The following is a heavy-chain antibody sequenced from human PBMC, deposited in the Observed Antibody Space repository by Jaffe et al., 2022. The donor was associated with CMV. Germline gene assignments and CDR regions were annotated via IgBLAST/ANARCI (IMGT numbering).Heavy chain of an antibody. Sequence: QVTLRESGPALVKPTQTLTLTCTFSGFSLSTSGMCVSWIRQPPGKALEWLARIDWDDDKYYSTSLKTRLTISKDTSKNQVVLTMTNMDPVDTATYYCARYTGSSSWYSFFDYWGQGTLVTVSS. D-gene: IGHD6-13*01. V-gene: IGHV2-70*15. CDR1: GFSLSTSGMC. J-gene: IGHJ4*02. CDR3: ARYTGSSSWYSFFDY. CDR2: IDWDDDK.